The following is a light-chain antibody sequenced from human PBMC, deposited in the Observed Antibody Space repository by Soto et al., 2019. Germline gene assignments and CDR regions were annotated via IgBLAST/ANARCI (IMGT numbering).Light chain of an antibody. V-gene: IGKV3-20*01. CDR3: QQYGSSPGT. Sequence: EIVMTQSPGTLSLSPGERATLSCRASQSVSSNHLAWYQQKLGQAPRLLIYDASSRATGIPDRFSGSGSGTDFTLTISRLEPEDFAVYYCQQYGSSPGTFGQGTKVDI. CDR1: QSVSSNH. CDR2: DAS. J-gene: IGKJ1*01.